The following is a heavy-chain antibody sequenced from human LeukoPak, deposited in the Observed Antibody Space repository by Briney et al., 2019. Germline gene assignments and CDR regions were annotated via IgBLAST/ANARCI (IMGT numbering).Heavy chain of an antibody. D-gene: IGHD3-10*01. V-gene: IGHV4-61*02. CDR3: ASGTFGGRDAFDI. CDR1: GGSISSGSYY. Sequence: SKTLSLTCTVSGGSISSGSYYWSWIRQPAGKGLEWIGRIYTSGSTNYNPSLKSRVTISVDTSKNQFSLKLSSVTAADTAVYYCASGTFGGRDAFDIWGQGTMVTVSS. J-gene: IGHJ3*02. CDR2: IYTSGST.